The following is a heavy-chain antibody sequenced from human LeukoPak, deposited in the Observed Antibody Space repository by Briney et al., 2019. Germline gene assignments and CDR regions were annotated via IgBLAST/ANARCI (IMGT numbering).Heavy chain of an antibody. D-gene: IGHD3-10*01. CDR2: IYYSGST. V-gene: IGHV4-59*01. J-gene: IGHJ4*02. CDR3: ARVFRGEPPYYFDY. Sequence: PSETLSLTCTVSGGSISSYYWSWIRQPPGKGLEWIGYIYYSGSTNYNPSLKSRVTISVDTSKNQFSLKLSSVTAADTAVYYCARVFRGEPPYYFDYWGQGTLVTVSS. CDR1: GGSISSYY.